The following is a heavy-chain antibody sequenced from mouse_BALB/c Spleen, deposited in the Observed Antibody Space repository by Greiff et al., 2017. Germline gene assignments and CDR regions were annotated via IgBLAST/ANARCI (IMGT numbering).Heavy chain of an antibody. D-gene: IGHD2-1*01. Sequence: EVQGVESGGGLVQPGGSRKLSCAASGFTFSSFGMHWVRQAPEKGLEWVAYISSGSSTIYYADTVKGRFTISRDNPKNTLFLQMTSLRSEDTAMYYCARWGGNYELPWYFDVWGAGTTVTVSS. V-gene: IGHV5-17*02. CDR1: GFTFSSFG. CDR2: ISSGSSTI. J-gene: IGHJ1*01. CDR3: ARWGGNYELPWYFDV.